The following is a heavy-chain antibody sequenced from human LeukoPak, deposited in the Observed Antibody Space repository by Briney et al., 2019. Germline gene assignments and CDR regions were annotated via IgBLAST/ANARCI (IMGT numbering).Heavy chain of an antibody. Sequence: GGSLRLSCAASGFTFSSYSMNWVRQAPGKGLEWVSSISSGSSYTYFADSVKGRFTISRDNAKNSLYLQMNSLRAEDTAVYYCARGYSSSPGGFDYWGQGTLVTVSS. CDR3: ARGYSSSPGGFDY. D-gene: IGHD6-6*01. CDR1: GFTFSSYS. V-gene: IGHV3-21*01. CDR2: ISSGSSYT. J-gene: IGHJ4*02.